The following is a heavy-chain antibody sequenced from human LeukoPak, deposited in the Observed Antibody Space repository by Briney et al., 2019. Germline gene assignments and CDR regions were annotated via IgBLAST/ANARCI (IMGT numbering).Heavy chain of an antibody. D-gene: IGHD1-26*01. CDR1: GYTFTSYD. CDR3: AREFRSGSYSEFDY. V-gene: IGHV1-2*04. Sequence: ASVKVSCKASGYTFTSYDINWVRQATGQGLEWMGWINPNCGGTNHAQKFQGWVTMTRDTSISTAYMELRSLRSDDTAVYYCAREFRSGSYSEFDYWGQGTLVTVSS. J-gene: IGHJ4*02. CDR2: INPNCGGT.